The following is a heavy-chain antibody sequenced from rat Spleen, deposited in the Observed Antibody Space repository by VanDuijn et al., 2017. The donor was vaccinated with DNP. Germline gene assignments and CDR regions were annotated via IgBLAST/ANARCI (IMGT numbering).Heavy chain of an antibody. V-gene: IGHV5-7*01. CDR3: AGRPPPTRGPFDY. CDR2: ISYDGSDT. D-gene: IGHD1-4*01. Sequence: EVQLVGSGGGLVQPGRSLKLSCAVSRITFSDHNMAWVRQAPKKSLEWVATISYDGSDTYYRDSVKGRFTISRDNAKSTLYLQMDSLRSEDTATYYCAGRPPPTRGPFDYWGQGVTVTVSS. J-gene: IGHJ2*01. CDR1: RITFSDHN.